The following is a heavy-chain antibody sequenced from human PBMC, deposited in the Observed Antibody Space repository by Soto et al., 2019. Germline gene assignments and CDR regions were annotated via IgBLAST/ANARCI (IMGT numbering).Heavy chain of an antibody. V-gene: IGHV4-30-4*01. CDR3: VRTAREGAVAPHWFDP. CDR1: GASIRSTDYY. CDR2: VYYTGST. J-gene: IGHJ5*02. Sequence: ASETLSLTCTVSGASIRSTDYYWSWIRQAPGKGLEWIGYVYYTGSTYYNPSLMSRLTISVDTSKNQFSLKLTSVTAAETAVYYCVRTAREGAVAPHWFDPWGQGTLVTVSS. D-gene: IGHD2-21*02.